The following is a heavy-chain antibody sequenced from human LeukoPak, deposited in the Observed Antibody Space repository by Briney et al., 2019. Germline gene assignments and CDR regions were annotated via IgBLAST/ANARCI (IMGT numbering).Heavy chain of an antibody. CDR2: ISYSGST. D-gene: IGHD5-18*01. CDR3: ASQGVGYSYGYFQH. CDR1: GGSVNSGTYY. Sequence: SETLSLTCTVSGGSVNSGTYYWSWIRQPPGKGLEWIGYISYSGSTNYNPSLKSRVTISVDTSKNQFSLKLSSVTAADTAVYYCASQGVGYSYGYFQHWGQGTLVTVSS. V-gene: IGHV4-61*01. J-gene: IGHJ1*01.